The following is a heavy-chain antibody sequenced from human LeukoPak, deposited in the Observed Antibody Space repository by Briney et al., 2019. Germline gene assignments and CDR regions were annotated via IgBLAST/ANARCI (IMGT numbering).Heavy chain of an antibody. D-gene: IGHD3-3*02. V-gene: IGHV3-53*01. CDR1: GFTVSSNY. Sequence: HPGGSLRLSCAASGFTVSSNYMSWVRQAPGKGLEWVSVIYSGGSTYYADSVKGRFTISRDNSKNTLYLQMNSLRAEDTAVYYCATLPIFDYYYYYGMDVWGQGTTVTVS. CDR3: ATLPIFDYYYYYGMDV. J-gene: IGHJ6*02. CDR2: IYSGGST.